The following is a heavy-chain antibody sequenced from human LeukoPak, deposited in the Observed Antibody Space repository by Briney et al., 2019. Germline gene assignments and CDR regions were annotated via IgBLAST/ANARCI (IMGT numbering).Heavy chain of an antibody. CDR1: GGSISSSY. CDR3: ARDRGVRGVVNWFDP. D-gene: IGHD3-10*01. Sequence: SETLSLTCTVSGGSISSSYWSWIRQPPRKGLEWIGYISYSGRTNYNPSLKSRVTMSVDTSKNQFSLKLSSVTAADTAVYYCARDRGVRGVVNWFDPWGQGTLVTVSS. J-gene: IGHJ5*02. CDR2: ISYSGRT. V-gene: IGHV4-59*12.